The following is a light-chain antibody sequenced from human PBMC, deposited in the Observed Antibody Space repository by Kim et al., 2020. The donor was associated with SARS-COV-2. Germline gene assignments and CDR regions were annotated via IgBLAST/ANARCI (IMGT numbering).Light chain of an antibody. CDR2: RNN. Sequence: QAGLTQPPSVSKGLRQTATLTCTGNSKNVGNQGAAWLQQHQGHPPKLLSYRNNDRPSGISERLSASRSGNTASLTITGLQPEDEADYYCSAWDSNLSAWVFGGGTQLTVL. CDR1: SKNVGNQG. J-gene: IGLJ3*02. V-gene: IGLV10-54*01. CDR3: SAWDSNLSAWV.